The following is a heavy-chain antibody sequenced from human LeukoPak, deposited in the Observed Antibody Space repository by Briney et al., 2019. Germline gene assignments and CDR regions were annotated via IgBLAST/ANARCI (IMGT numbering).Heavy chain of an antibody. CDR1: GGTFSSYA. J-gene: IGHJ6*02. CDR3: ARGGYSYGLSYYYYGMDV. D-gene: IGHD5-18*01. CDR2: IIPIFGTA. Sequence: ASVKVSCKASGGTFSSYAISWVRQAPGQGLEWMGGIIPIFGTANYAQKFQGRVTITADESTSTAYMELSSLRSEDTAVYYCARGGYSYGLSYYYYGMDVWGQGTTVTVS. V-gene: IGHV1-69*01.